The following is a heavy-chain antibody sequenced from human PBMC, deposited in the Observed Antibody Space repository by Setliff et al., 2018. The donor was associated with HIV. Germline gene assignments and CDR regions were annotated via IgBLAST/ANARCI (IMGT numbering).Heavy chain of an antibody. D-gene: IGHD6-13*01. V-gene: IGHV4-39*07. CDR2: IYYSGST. CDR3: ASLSAAAGTAKPPFYYYYYYMDV. J-gene: IGHJ6*03. Sequence: SETLSLTCTVSGGSISSSSYYWGWIRQPPGKGLEWVGSIYYSGSTYYNPSLKSRVTISVDTSKNQFSLKLSSVTAADTAVYYCASLSAAAGTAKPPFYYYYYYMDVWGKGTTVTVSS. CDR1: GGSISSSSYY.